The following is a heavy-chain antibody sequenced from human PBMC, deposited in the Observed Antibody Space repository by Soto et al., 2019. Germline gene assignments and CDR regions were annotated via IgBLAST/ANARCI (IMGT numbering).Heavy chain of an antibody. CDR3: ASRPHYYDSSPGGMDV. CDR1: GGTFSSYA. J-gene: IGHJ6*02. Sequence: QVQLVQSGAEVKKPGSSVKVSCKASGGTFSSYAISWVRQAPGQGLEWMGGIIPIFGTANYAQKFQGRVTITADKSTRTAYMELSSLRAEDTAVYYCASRPHYYDSSPGGMDVWGQGTTVTVSS. CDR2: IIPIFGTA. V-gene: IGHV1-69*06. D-gene: IGHD3-22*01.